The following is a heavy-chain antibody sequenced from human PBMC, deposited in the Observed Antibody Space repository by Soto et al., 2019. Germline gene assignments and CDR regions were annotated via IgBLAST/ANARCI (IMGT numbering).Heavy chain of an antibody. CDR3: ARDRPPGSLYGMDA. V-gene: IGHV1-18*01. J-gene: IGHJ6*02. Sequence: QIQLVQFGGEVARPGASVTVSCEASGYIFTTYGLSWVRQTPAHGLEWMGWISADSGYTQYAQFFQGRVTMTRDTSSNTGYMTLRDLTSADTGMYYCARDRPPGSLYGMDAWGQGTAVTVSS. CDR1: GYIFTTYG. CDR2: ISADSGYT.